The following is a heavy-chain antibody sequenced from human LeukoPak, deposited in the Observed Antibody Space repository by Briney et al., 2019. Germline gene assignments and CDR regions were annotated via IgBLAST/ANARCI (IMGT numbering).Heavy chain of an antibody. D-gene: IGHD6-13*01. CDR3: ATHRHSSSWYAEPDLVN. V-gene: IGHV3-23*01. CDR2: ISGSGGST. Sequence: PGGSLRLSCAASGFTFSSYAMSWVRQAPGKGLEWVSAISGSGGSTYYADSVKGRFTISRDNTKNTLYLQMNSLRAEHTAVYYCATHRHSSSWYAEPDLVNWGQGTLVTVSS. J-gene: IGHJ4*02. CDR1: GFTFSSYA.